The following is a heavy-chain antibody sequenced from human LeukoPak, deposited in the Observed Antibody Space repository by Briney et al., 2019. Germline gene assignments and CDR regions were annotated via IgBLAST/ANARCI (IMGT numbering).Heavy chain of an antibody. CDR3: ARHNQAAAGYSWAFDI. CDR1: GYSFTNYW. D-gene: IGHD6-13*01. Sequence: GESLKISCKGSGYSFTNYWIGWVRQMPGKGLEWMGIIYPGDSAGDSDTRYSPSFRGQVTISADKSISTAYLQWSSLKASDTAMYYCARHNQAAAGYSWAFDIWGQGTMVTVSS. V-gene: IGHV5-51*01. J-gene: IGHJ3*02. CDR2: IYPGDSAGDSDT.